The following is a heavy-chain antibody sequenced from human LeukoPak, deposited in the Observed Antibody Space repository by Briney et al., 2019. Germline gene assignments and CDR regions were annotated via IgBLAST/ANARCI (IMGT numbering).Heavy chain of an antibody. CDR3: ARVQLAAPYWYFDL. CDR1: GGSISSGGYY. V-gene: IGHV4-31*03. D-gene: IGHD2-15*01. J-gene: IGHJ2*01. Sequence: SETLSLTCTVPGGSISSGGYYWSWIRQHPGKGLEWIGYIYYSGSTYYNPSLKSRVTISVDTSKNQFSLKLSSVTAADTAVYYYARVQLAAPYWYFDLWGRGTLVTVSS. CDR2: IYYSGST.